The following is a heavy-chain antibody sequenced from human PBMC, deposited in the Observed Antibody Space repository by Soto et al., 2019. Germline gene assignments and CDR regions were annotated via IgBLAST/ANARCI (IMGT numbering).Heavy chain of an antibody. V-gene: IGHV1-69*13. J-gene: IGHJ4*02. Sequence: SVKVSCKASGGTFSSYAISWVRQAPGQGLEWMGGIIPIFGTANYAQKFQGRVTITADESTSTAYMELSSLRSEDTAVYYCARASYYYDSSGYYFDYWGQGTLVTVSS. CDR1: GGTFSSYA. D-gene: IGHD3-22*01. CDR2: IIPIFGTA. CDR3: ARASYYYDSSGYYFDY.